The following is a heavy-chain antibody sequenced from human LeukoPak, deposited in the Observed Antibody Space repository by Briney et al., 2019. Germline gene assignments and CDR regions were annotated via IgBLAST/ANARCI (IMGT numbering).Heavy chain of an antibody. CDR3: TTLCIVVESAHP. V-gene: IGHV3-15*01. J-gene: IGHJ5*02. Sequence: PGGSLRLSCAASGFTFSNAWMSWVRQAPGKGLEWVGRIRSKTDGGTTDYSATGKVTFTISRYDTKNTLYMKMNSLKTTATDEYHCTTLCIVVESAHPWGQGTLVTVSS. D-gene: IGHD2-21*01. CDR1: GFTFSNAW. CDR2: IRSKTDGGTT.